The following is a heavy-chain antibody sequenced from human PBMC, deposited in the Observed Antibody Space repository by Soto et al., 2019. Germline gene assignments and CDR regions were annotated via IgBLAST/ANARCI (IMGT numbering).Heavy chain of an antibody. D-gene: IGHD3-9*01. Sequence: GASVKVSCKPSGYTLNTYYLHWVRQAPGQRLEWMGWINAGNGNTKYSQKFQGRVTITRDTSASTAYMELSSLRSEDTAVYYCARDGLRYFDWLGSDFVHLFDYWGQGTLVTVSS. CDR1: GYTLNTYY. V-gene: IGHV1-3*01. CDR3: ARDGLRYFDWLGSDFVHLFDY. J-gene: IGHJ4*02. CDR2: INAGNGNT.